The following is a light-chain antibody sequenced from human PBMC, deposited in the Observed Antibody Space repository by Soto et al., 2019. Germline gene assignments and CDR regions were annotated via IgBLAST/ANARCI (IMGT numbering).Light chain of an antibody. J-gene: IGKJ1*01. Sequence: DIQLTQSPASLSASVGDRVTITCRASQSIDSYLNWYQQKPGKAPKLLIYAASTLETGVPSRFSGSGSGAYFTLTISSLQPEDFATYYCQQSSTIPRTFGQGTKVDIK. V-gene: IGKV1-39*01. CDR1: QSIDSY. CDR3: QQSSTIPRT. CDR2: AAS.